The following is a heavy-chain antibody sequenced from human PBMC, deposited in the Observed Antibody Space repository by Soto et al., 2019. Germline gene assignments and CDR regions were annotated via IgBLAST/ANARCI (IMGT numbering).Heavy chain of an antibody. CDR3: AKERSSGWSFDY. J-gene: IGHJ4*02. CDR1: GSTFSTYA. Sequence: GSLRLSCAASGSTFSTYAMNWVREAPGKGLEWVSGISGSGDSTYYADSVKGRFTVSRDNSKNTLYLQMNSLRAEDTAVFYCAKERSSGWSFDYWGQGTLVTVSS. V-gene: IGHV3-23*01. D-gene: IGHD6-19*01. CDR2: ISGSGDST.